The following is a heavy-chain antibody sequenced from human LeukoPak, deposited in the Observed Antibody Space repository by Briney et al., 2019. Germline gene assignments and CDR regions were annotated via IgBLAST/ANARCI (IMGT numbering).Heavy chain of an antibody. CDR2: ISAYNGNT. CDR1: GGTFSSYA. CDR3: ARVAFGEFDPRDY. Sequence: ASVKVSYKASGGTFSSYAISWVRQAPGQGLEWMGWISAYNGNTNYAQKLQGRVTMTTDTSTSTAYMELRSLRSDDTAVYYCARVAFGEFDPRDYWGQGTLVTVSS. J-gene: IGHJ4*02. D-gene: IGHD3-10*01. V-gene: IGHV1-18*01.